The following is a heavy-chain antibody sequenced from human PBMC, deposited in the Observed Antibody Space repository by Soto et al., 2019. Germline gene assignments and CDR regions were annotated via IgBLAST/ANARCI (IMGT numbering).Heavy chain of an antibody. D-gene: IGHD3-22*01. Sequence: SVKVSCKASGFTFTSSAVQWVRQARGERLEWIGWIVVGSGNTNYAQKFQERVTITRDMSTSTAYMELSSLRSEDTAVYYCAAYYYDSSGYYIGYAFDIWGQGTMVTVSS. CDR1: GFTFTSSA. J-gene: IGHJ3*02. CDR2: IVVGSGNT. V-gene: IGHV1-58*01. CDR3: AAYYYDSSGYYIGYAFDI.